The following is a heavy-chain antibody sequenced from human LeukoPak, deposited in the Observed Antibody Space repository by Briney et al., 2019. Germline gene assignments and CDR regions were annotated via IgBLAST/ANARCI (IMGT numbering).Heavy chain of an antibody. V-gene: IGHV4-4*07. CDR1: VGSISSYY. CDR3: ARAYCVGDCTVLHIYFDN. D-gene: IGHD2-21*02. CDR2: IYTSGST. J-gene: IGHJ4*02. Sequence: PSETLSLTCTVSVGSISSYYWSWIRQPAGKGLEWIGRIYTSGSTNYNPPLKSRVTMSVDTSKNQFSLKLRSVMAADTAVYYCARAYCVGDCTVLHIYFDNWGQGTLVTVSS.